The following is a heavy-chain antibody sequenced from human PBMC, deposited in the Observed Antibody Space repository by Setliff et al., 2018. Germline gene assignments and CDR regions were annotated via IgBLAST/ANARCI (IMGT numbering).Heavy chain of an antibody. Sequence: SVKVSCKVSGGTFSSYGISWVRQAPGQGLEWLGGTIPNFGTTNYAQEFQGRVTIITDESTSTAYMELSSLRFEDTAVYYCAREGVDTRSSTDYRYYMDLWGKGTTVTVSS. CDR1: GGTFSSYG. CDR3: AREGVDTRSSTDYRYYMDL. CDR2: TIPNFGTT. V-gene: IGHV1-69*05. J-gene: IGHJ6*03. D-gene: IGHD5-18*01.